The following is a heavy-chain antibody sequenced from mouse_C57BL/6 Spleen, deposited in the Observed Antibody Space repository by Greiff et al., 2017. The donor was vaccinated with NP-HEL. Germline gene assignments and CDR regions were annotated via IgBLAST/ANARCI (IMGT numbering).Heavy chain of an antibody. CDR2: IDPSDSET. J-gene: IGHJ4*01. D-gene: IGHD3-3*01. V-gene: IGHV1-52*01. CDR3: ARGTHGNYYARDY. CDR1: GYTFTSYW. Sequence: QVQLQQPGAELVRPGSSVKLSCKASGYTFTSYWMHWVKQRPIQGLEWIGNIDPSDSETHYNQKFKDKATLTVDKSSSTAYMQLSSLTSEDSAVYYCARGTHGNYYARDYWGQGTSVTVSS.